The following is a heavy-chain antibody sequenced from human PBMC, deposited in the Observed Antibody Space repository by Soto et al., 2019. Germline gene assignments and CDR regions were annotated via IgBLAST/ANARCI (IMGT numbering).Heavy chain of an antibody. J-gene: IGHJ5*02. CDR2: IYCSGST. D-gene: IGHD3-3*01. V-gene: IGHV4-30-4*01. CDR3: ASVRRDFWSGYYPFDP. CDR1: GGSISSGDYY. Sequence: PSETLSLTCTVSGGSISSGDYYWSWIRQPPGKGLEWIGYIYCSGSTYYNPSLKSRVTISVDTSKNQFSLKLSSVTAADTAVYYCASVRRDFWSGYYPFDPWGQGTLVTVSS.